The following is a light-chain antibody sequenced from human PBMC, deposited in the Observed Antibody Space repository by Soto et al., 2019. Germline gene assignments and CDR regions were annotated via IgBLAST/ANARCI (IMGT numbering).Light chain of an antibody. CDR1: SSDVGGYNQ. Sequence: QSVLTQPASVSGSPGQSITISCTATSSDVGGYNQVSWYQQHPGKAPKLMIYDVGNRPSGVSNRFSGSKSGNTASLTISGLQAEDEADYYCSSYTTSRTLLFGGGTKVTVL. V-gene: IGLV2-14*01. J-gene: IGLJ2*01. CDR2: DVG. CDR3: SSYTTSRTLL.